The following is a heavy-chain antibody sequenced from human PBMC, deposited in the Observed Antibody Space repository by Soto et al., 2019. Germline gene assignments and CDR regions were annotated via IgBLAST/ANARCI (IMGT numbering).Heavy chain of an antibody. CDR3: ARLAGTEYYYYIDV. CDR2: INHSGSI. Sequence: PSETLSLTCAVYGGSFSGYYWSWIRQPPGKGLEWIGEINHSGSINYNPSLKSRVTISVDTSKNQFSLKLSSLTAADTAVYYCARLAGTEYYYYIDVWGKGTTVTVSS. D-gene: IGHD6-13*01. J-gene: IGHJ6*03. V-gene: IGHV4-34*01. CDR1: GGSFSGYY.